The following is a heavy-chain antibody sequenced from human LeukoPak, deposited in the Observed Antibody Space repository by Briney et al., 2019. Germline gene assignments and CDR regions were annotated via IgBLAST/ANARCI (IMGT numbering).Heavy chain of an antibody. CDR1: GFTFSSYE. D-gene: IGHD3-22*01. CDR2: ISSSGSTI. J-gene: IGHJ5*02. Sequence: PGGSLRLSCAASGFTFSSYEMNWVRQAPGKGLEWVSYISSSGSTIYYADSVKGRFTISRDNAKNSLYLQMNSLRAGDTAVYYCARDLGTDYYDSSGYGGWFDPWGQGTLVTVSS. V-gene: IGHV3-48*03. CDR3: ARDLGTDYYDSSGYGGWFDP.